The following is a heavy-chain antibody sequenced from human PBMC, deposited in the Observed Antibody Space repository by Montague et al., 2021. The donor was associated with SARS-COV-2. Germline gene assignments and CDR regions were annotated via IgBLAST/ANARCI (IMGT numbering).Heavy chain of an antibody. J-gene: IGHJ3*02. CDR3: ARDGTYYYDSSGYLGRGVGAFDI. CDR1: GFTFDDYG. D-gene: IGHD3-22*01. V-gene: IGHV3-20*04. Sequence: SLRLSWAASGFTFDDYGMSWVRQAPGKGLEWVSGINWNGGSTGYADSVKGRFTISRDNAKNSLYLQMNSLRAEDTALYYCARDGTYYYDSSGYLGRGVGAFDIWGQGTMVTVSS. CDR2: INWNGGST.